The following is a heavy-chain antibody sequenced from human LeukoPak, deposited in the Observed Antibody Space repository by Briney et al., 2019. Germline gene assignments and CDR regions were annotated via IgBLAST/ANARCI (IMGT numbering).Heavy chain of an antibody. CDR2: IKQDGSEK. CDR3: ARERLGFWELTPDY. CDR1: GFTFSSYW. V-gene: IGHV3-7*01. J-gene: IGHJ4*02. Sequence: PGGSLRLSCAASGFTFSSYWMSWVRQAPGKGLEWVANIKQDGSEKYYVDSVKGRFTISRDNAENSLYLQMNSLRAEDTAVYYCARERLGFWELTPDYWGQGTLVTVSS. D-gene: IGHD3-10*01.